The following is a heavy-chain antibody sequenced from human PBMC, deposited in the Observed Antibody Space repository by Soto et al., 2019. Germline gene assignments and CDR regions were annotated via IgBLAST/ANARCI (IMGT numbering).Heavy chain of an antibody. CDR2: IYYSGST. Sequence: QVQLQESGPGLVKPSQTLSLTCTVSGGSISSGGYYWSCIRQHPGKGLEWIGYIYYSGSTYYNPSLYSRVTIAVDTSTNQFSLKLSSVTAADTAVYYCARAMVRDTPADPNWFDPWGQGTLVTVSS. CDR3: ARAMVRDTPADPNWFDP. V-gene: IGHV4-31*03. D-gene: IGHD3-10*01. CDR1: GGSISSGGYY. J-gene: IGHJ5*02.